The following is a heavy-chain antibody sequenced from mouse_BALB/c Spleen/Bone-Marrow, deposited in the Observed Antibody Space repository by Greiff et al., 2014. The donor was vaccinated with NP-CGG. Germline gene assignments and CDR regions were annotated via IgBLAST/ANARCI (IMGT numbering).Heavy chain of an antibody. J-gene: IGHJ4*01. CDR2: INPYNDGT. D-gene: IGHD2-10*02. CDR1: GYTFTSYV. Sequence: VQLQQSXPELVKPGASVKMSCKASGYTFTSYVMHWVKQKPGQGLEWIGYINPYNDGTKYNEKFKGKATLTSDKSSSTAYMELSSLTSEDSAVYYCARKVWYYAMDYWGQGTSVTVSS. V-gene: IGHV1-14*01. CDR3: ARKVWYYAMDY.